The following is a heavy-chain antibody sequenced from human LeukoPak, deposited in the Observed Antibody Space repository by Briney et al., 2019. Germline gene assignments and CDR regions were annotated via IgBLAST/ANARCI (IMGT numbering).Heavy chain of an antibody. CDR1: GFTFSSCW. CDR3: ARRYFDL. V-gene: IGHV3-7*01. Sequence: GGSLRLSCAASGFTFSSCWMSWVRQAPGKGLEWVANIKQDGSEKHYVDSVKGRFTISRDNAKNSLYLQMNSLRAEDTAVYYCARRYFDLWGRGTLVTVSS. CDR2: IKQDGSEK. J-gene: IGHJ2*01.